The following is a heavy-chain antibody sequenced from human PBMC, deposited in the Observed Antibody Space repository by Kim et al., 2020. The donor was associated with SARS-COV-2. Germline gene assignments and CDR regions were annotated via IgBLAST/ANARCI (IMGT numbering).Heavy chain of an antibody. CDR3: ARSPGSGWYVDY. Sequence: GGSLRLSCAASGFTFSSYEMNWVRQAPGKGLEWVSYISSSGSTIYYADSVKGRFTISRDNAKNSLYLQMNSLRAEDTAVYYCARSPGSGWYVDYWGQGTLVTVSS. CDR1: GFTFSSYE. V-gene: IGHV3-48*03. D-gene: IGHD6-19*01. CDR2: ISSSGSTI. J-gene: IGHJ4*02.